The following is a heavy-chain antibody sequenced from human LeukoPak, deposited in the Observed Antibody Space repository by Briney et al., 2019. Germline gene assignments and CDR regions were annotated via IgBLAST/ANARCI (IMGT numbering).Heavy chain of an antibody. CDR3: VKDEKGYYHDTSGYPDAFDI. Sequence: GASVKVSCKASGYDFTSYAMHWVRQAPGQRLEWMGWINAGNGNTKYSQKFQDRVTVTRDTSTSTAYMELSSLRSEDTAVYYCVKDEKGYYHDTSGYPDAFDIWGQGTMVTVSS. J-gene: IGHJ3*02. CDR1: GYDFTSYA. D-gene: IGHD3-22*01. CDR2: INAGNGNT. V-gene: IGHV1-3*01.